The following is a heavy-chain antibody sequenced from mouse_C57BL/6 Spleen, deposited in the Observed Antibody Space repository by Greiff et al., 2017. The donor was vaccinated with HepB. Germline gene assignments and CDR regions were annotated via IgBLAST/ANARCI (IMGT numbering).Heavy chain of an antibody. CDR2: IFPGSGST. CDR3: ARRWDPYDYDDAMDY. Sequence: VQRVESGPELVKPGASVKISCKASGYTFTDYYINWVKQRPGQGLEWIGWIFPGSGSTYYNEKFKGKATLTVDKSSSTAYMLLSSLTSEDSAVYFCARRWDPYDYDDAMDYWGQGTSVTVSS. D-gene: IGHD2-4*01. V-gene: IGHV1-75*01. J-gene: IGHJ4*01. CDR1: GYTFTDYY.